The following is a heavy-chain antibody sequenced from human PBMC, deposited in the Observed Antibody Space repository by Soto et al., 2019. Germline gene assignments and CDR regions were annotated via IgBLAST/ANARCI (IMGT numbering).Heavy chain of an antibody. CDR3: ARSTNYYDSSGYYDPGGMDV. V-gene: IGHV4-59*08. CDR2: VHYSGST. J-gene: IGHJ6*02. D-gene: IGHD3-22*01. Sequence: SETLSLTCIVSGGSISTYHWTWIRQPPGKGLEWIGYVHYSGSTNYNPSLKSRVTISVDTSKNQFSLKLSSVTAADTAVYYCARSTNYYDSSGYYDPGGMDVWGQGTTVTVSS. CDR1: GGSISTYH.